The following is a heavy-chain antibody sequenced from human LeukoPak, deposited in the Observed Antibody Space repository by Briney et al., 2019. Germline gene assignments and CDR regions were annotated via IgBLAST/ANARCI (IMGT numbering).Heavy chain of an antibody. V-gene: IGHV3-7*01. Sequence: GGSLRLSCAASGFTFSSHWMSWVRQAPGKGLEWVANIKQDGSEKYYVDSVKGRFTISRDNAKNSLYLQMNSLRAEDTAVYYCARDTSYYDFWSGYQFSFDYWGQGTLVTVSS. CDR2: IKQDGSEK. CDR3: ARDTSYYDFWSGYQFSFDY. D-gene: IGHD3-3*01. CDR1: GFTFSSHW. J-gene: IGHJ4*02.